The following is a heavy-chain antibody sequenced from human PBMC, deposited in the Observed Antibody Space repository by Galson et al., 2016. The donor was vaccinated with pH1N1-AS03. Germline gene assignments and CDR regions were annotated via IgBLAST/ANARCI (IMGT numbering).Heavy chain of an antibody. CDR1: GFTFRNTW. D-gene: IGHD4-11*01. CDR3: PTQYSKASGYGMGV. Sequence: SLRLSCAASGFTFRNTWMSWVRQAPGKGLEWVGRIKTKVDGGTTDYAATVKGRFTISRDDSKDTLFLHLNTLVTADTAVYYCPTQYSKASGYGMGVWGQGTTVTVSS. CDR2: IKTKVDGGTT. V-gene: IGHV3-15*01. J-gene: IGHJ6*02.